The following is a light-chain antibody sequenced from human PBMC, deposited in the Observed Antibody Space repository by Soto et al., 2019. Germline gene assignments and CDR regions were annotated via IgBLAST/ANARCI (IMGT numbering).Light chain of an antibody. Sequence: QAVVTQPPSASGTPGQRVTISCSGSSSNIGSNYVYWYQQLPGTVPQLLIYRNSERPSGVPDRFSCSKSGTSASLAISGLRSEDEADYYCAAWDESLSGVVFGGGTKLTVL. V-gene: IGLV1-47*01. CDR3: AAWDESLSGVV. CDR2: RNS. J-gene: IGLJ2*01. CDR1: SSNIGSNY.